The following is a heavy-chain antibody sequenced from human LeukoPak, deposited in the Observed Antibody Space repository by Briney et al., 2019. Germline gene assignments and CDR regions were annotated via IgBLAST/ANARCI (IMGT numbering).Heavy chain of an antibody. CDR2: IGGSGSYT. Sequence: GGSLRLSCAASGFTFSTYAMIWVRQAPGKGLEWVSVIGGSGSYTYYADSVKGRFTISRDNSKDTLYLQMNSLRPEDTAVYYCARDWYDYWGQGTLVTVSS. V-gene: IGHV3-23*01. D-gene: IGHD6-13*01. J-gene: IGHJ4*02. CDR1: GFTFSTYA. CDR3: ARDWYDY.